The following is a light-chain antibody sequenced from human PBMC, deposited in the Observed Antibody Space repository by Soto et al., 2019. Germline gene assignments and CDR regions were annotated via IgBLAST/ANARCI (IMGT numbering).Light chain of an antibody. V-gene: IGLV2-11*01. CDR2: DVI. Sequence: QSALTQPRSVSGSPGQSVTISCTGTSSDIGSYNRVSWYQQHPGKAPKLVIYDVIKRTAGVPARFSASKSGNTASLTISGLQAEDEADYYCCSYEGTYTLLFGGGTQLTVL. CDR3: CSYEGTYTLL. J-gene: IGLJ2*01. CDR1: SSDIGSYNR.